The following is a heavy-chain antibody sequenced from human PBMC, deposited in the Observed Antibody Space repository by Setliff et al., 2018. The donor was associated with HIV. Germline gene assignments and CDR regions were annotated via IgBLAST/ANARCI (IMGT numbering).Heavy chain of an antibody. CDR2: IIPMFGTG. CDR1: GGTFSSYG. J-gene: IGHJ6*02. CDR3: ASVPMEYSGYNSDSGSYYYHYGLDV. V-gene: IGHV1-69*05. D-gene: IGHD5-12*01. Sequence: SVKVSCKTSGGTFSSYGISWVRQAPGQGLEWMGGIIPMFGTGFYAQKFQGRVTITTDESRSTAYMELGSLRSEDTAVYYCASVPMEYSGYNSDSGSYYYHYGLDVWGQGTTVTVSS.